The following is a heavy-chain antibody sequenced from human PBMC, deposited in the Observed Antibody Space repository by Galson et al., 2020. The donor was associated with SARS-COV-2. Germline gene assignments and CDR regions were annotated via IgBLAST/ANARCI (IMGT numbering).Heavy chain of an antibody. J-gene: IGHJ6*02. Sequence: EETSETLSITCAASGFTISSGGFYWSWICQHTGKGRVWIGYIYDSGITYSNPSLKSRITITVDTSKNLSFLKLSSMTAADTALYYCARDVYGDYGYGNYYYGMDVWGQGTTVSVAS. V-gene: IGHV4-31*02. CDR1: GFTISSGGFY. CDR3: ARDVYGDYGYGNYYYGMDV. D-gene: IGHD4-17*01. CDR2: IYDSGIT.